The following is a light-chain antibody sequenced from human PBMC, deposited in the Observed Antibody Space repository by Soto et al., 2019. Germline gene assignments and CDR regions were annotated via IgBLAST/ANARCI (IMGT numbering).Light chain of an antibody. CDR3: QQSYSTPYT. Sequence: EIVLTQSPATLSLSPGERATLACRASQSVSTHLAWYQQKPGQAPRLLVYDASTRATGIPDRFSGSGSGTDFTLTISSLQPEDFATYYCQQSYSTPYTFGQGTKLEIK. CDR1: QSVSTH. J-gene: IGKJ2*01. V-gene: IGKV3-11*01. CDR2: DAS.